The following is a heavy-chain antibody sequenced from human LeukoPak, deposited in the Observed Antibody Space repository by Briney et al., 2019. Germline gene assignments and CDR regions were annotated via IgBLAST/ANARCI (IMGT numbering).Heavy chain of an antibody. CDR3: ARDPTVTTENDAFDI. V-gene: IGHV4-4*07. Sequence: SETLSLTCTVSGGSISSYYWSWIRQPAGKGLEWIGRIYTSGSTNYNPSLKSRVTMSVDTSKNQFSLKLSSVTAADTAVYYCARDPTVTTENDAFDIWGQGTMVTVSS. J-gene: IGHJ3*02. CDR1: GGSISSYY. CDR2: IYTSGST. D-gene: IGHD4-17*01.